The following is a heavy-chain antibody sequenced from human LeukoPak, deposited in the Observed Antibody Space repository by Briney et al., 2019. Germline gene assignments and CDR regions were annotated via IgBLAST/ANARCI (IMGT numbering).Heavy chain of an antibody. CDR1: GGSISSSSYY. D-gene: IGHD6-13*01. V-gene: IGHV4-39*07. CDR2: IYYSGST. CDR3: ATRSKYSSSLHFDY. J-gene: IGHJ4*02. Sequence: SETLSLTCTVSGGSISSSSYYWGWIRQPPGKGLEWIGSIYYSGSTYYNPSLKSRVTISVDTSKNQFSLKLSSVTAADTAVYYCATRSKYSSSLHFDYWGQGTLVTVSS.